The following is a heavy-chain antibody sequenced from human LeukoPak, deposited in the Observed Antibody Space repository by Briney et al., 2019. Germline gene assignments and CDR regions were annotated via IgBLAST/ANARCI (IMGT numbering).Heavy chain of an antibody. Sequence: SETLSLTCAVSGGSISSGGYSWSWIRQPPGKGLEWIGYIYHSGSTYYNPSLKSRVTISVDRSKNQFSLKLSSVTAAGTAVYYCARRSTVTTDFDYWGQGTLVTVSS. D-gene: IGHD4-17*01. J-gene: IGHJ4*02. CDR3: ARRSTVTTDFDY. V-gene: IGHV4-30-2*01. CDR2: IYHSGST. CDR1: GGSISSGGYS.